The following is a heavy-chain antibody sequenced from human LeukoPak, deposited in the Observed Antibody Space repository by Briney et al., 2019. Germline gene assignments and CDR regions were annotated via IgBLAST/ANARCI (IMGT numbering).Heavy chain of an antibody. CDR1: GYTFTSYG. Sequence: ASVKVSCKASGYTFTSYGISWVRQAPGQGLEWMGWISTCSDKTNYVQRLQGRVTMTTDTSTSTAYMELRSLTSDDTAVYYCARDHCSGGNCNAYYDFWGQGALVTVSS. J-gene: IGHJ4*02. V-gene: IGHV1-18*01. CDR2: ISTCSDKT. D-gene: IGHD2-15*01. CDR3: ARDHCSGGNCNAYYDF.